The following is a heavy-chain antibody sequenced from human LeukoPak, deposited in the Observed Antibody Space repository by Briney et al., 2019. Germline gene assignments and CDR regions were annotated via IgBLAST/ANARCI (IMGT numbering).Heavy chain of an antibody. Sequence: PSETLPLTCTVSGGSISSYSWSSIRQPPGTGLEWIGYIYYSGSTNYNPSLKSRVTISVDTSKDQFALKLSSVTAADTAVYYCARLTRYPPRGAFDIWGQGTMVTVSS. CDR1: GGSISSYS. J-gene: IGHJ3*02. CDR3: ARLTRYPPRGAFDI. CDR2: IYYSGST. D-gene: IGHD2-2*02. V-gene: IGHV4-59*01.